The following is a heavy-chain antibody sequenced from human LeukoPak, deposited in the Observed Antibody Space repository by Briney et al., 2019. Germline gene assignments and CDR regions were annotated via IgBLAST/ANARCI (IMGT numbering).Heavy chain of an antibody. J-gene: IGHJ4*02. CDR3: ATQEGSDSSGLVIDY. D-gene: IGHD3-22*01. Sequence: GESLKISCKGSGYSFTSYWIGWVRQMPGKGVEWMGIIYPGDSDTRYSPSFQGQVTISADKSISTAYLQWSSLKASDTAMYYCATQEGSDSSGLVIDYWGQGTLVTVSS. CDR1: GYSFTSYW. CDR2: IYPGDSDT. V-gene: IGHV5-51*01.